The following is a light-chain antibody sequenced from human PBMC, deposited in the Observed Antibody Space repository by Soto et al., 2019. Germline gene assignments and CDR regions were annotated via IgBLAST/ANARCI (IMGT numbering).Light chain of an antibody. J-gene: IGLJ1*01. Sequence: QAVVTQPPSVSGAPGQRVTISCAGSTSNLGSGYDVHWYQQLPGAAPKLLIYGFFNRPSGIPDRFSGSRSGTSASLVITGLQAEDEADYYCQYFDSSLSGYVFGTGTKLTVL. CDR3: QYFDSSLSGYV. V-gene: IGLV1-40*01. CDR1: TSNLGSGYD. CDR2: GFF.